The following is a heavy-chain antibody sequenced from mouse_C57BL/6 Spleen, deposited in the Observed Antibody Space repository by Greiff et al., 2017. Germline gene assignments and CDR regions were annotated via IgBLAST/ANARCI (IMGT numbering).Heavy chain of an antibody. V-gene: IGHV3-6*01. Sequence: EVKLVESGPGLVKPSQSLSLTCSVTGYSITSGYYWNWIRQFPGNKLEWRGYISYDGSNNYNPSLKNRISITRDTSKNQFFLKLNSVTTEDTATDYCSRDGYPLYFDYWGQGTTLTVSS. CDR1: GYSITSGYY. CDR2: ISYDGSN. CDR3: SRDGYPLYFDY. D-gene: IGHD2-2*01. J-gene: IGHJ2*01.